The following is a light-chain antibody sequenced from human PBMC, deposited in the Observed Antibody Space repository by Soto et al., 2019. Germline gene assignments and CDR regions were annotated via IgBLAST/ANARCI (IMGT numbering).Light chain of an antibody. Sequence: QSVLTQPASVSGSPGQSITISCTGTSSDVGGGHNYVSWYQQHPGKAPKLMIYEVSNRPSGVSSRFSGSKSGNTASLTISGLQAEDEADYYCQSFDSALSAYVFGTGTKVTVL. CDR3: QSFDSALSAYV. CDR1: SSDVGGGHNY. J-gene: IGLJ1*01. V-gene: IGLV2-14*01. CDR2: EVS.